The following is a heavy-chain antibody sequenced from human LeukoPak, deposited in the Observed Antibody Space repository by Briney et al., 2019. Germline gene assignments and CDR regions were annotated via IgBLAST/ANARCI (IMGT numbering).Heavy chain of an antibody. V-gene: IGHV4-59*12. CDR1: GGSISSYY. CDR2: IYYSGST. D-gene: IGHD1-26*01. J-gene: IGHJ4*02. CDR3: ARDFKWELQYYFDY. Sequence: SETLSLTCTVSGGSISSYYWSWIRQPPGKGLEWIGYIYYSGSTNYNPSLKSRVTISVDTSKNQFSLKLSSVTAADTAVYYCARDFKWELQYYFDYWGQGTLVTVSS.